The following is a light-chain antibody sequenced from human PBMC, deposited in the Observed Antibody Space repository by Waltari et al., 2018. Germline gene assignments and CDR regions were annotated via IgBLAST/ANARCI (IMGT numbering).Light chain of an antibody. CDR2: EVS. V-gene: IGLV2-8*01. Sequence: QSALTQPPSASGSPGPSVTIPCTGTSRDVGGYDYVPWYQQHPDKAPKLIISEVSKRPSGVPDRFSGSKSGNTASLTVSGLQAEDEADYYCASYAGSNIYVFGTGTKVTVL. CDR1: SRDVGGYDY. J-gene: IGLJ1*01. CDR3: ASYAGSNIYV.